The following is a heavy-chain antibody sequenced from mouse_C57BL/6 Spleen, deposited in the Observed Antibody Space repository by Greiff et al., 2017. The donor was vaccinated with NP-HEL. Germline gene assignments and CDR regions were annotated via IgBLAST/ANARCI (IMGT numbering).Heavy chain of an antibody. CDR1: GYTFTSYW. CDR3: AREDYDYDWFAY. CDR2: IYPCSGST. D-gene: IGHD2-4*01. J-gene: IGHJ3*01. Sequence: QVQLQQPGAELVTPGASVKMSCKASGYTFTSYWITWVQQRPGPVHAWIGAIYPCSGSTNYNEKFKSKATLTVDTSSSTAYMQLSSLTSEDSAVYYCAREDYDYDWFAYWGQGTLVTVSA. V-gene: IGHV1-55*01.